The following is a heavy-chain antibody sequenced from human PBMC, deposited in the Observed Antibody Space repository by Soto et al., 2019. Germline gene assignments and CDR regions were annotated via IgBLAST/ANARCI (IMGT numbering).Heavy chain of an antibody. CDR3: AKSNRGAYDTPDF. J-gene: IGHJ4*02. V-gene: IGHV3-30*18. CDR1: GFSLNDYG. D-gene: IGHD3-22*01. Sequence: GGSLRLSCATSGFSLNDYGMHWVRQPPGKGLEWVADISYDGRNKYYTDSVRGRFTISRDISKGTLYLQMNSLRPEDTAVYYCAKSNRGAYDTPDFWGQGTPVTVSS. CDR2: ISYDGRNK.